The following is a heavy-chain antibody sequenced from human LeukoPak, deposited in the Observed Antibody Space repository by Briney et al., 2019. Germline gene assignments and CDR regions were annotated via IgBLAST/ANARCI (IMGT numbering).Heavy chain of an antibody. J-gene: IGHJ4*02. CDR2: IYNSGST. D-gene: IGHD5-12*01. Sequence: SETLSLTCTASGGSISIYYWNWIRQPPGKGLEWIGYIYNSGSTIYNPSLKSRVTMSVDTSKNQFSLKLRSVTAADTAVYYCARSYSGTNHPFDFWGQGTLVTVSS. CDR3: ARSYSGTNHPFDF. CDR1: GGSISIYY. V-gene: IGHV4-59*01.